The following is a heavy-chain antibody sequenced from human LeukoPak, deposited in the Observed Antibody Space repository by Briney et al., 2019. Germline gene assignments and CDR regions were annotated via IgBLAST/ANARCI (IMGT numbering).Heavy chain of an antibody. V-gene: IGHV5-51*01. CDR3: ARLVDSSSWPDI. CDR2: IYPGDSDT. D-gene: IGHD6-13*01. CDR1: GYTFTNYW. Sequence: GESLKISCQSSGYTFTNYWIGWVRQMPGKGLEWMGIIYPGDSDTRYSPSFQGQVTISADKSIGTAFLQWSSLKASDTATYYCARLVDSSSWPDIWGQGTLVTVSS. J-gene: IGHJ4*02.